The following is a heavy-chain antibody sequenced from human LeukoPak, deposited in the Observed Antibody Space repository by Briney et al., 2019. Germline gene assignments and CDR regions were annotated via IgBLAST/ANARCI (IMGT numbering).Heavy chain of an antibody. D-gene: IGHD3-3*01. CDR2: IIPILGIA. J-gene: IGHJ6*02. Sequence: GASVKVSCKASGYTFTSYGISWVRQAPGQGLEWMGRIIPILGIANYAQKFQGRVTITADKSTSTAYMELSSLRSEDTAVYYCARVGGSIFGVAYYGMDVWGQGTTVTVSS. V-gene: IGHV1-69*04. CDR3: ARVGGSIFGVAYYGMDV. CDR1: GYTFTSYG.